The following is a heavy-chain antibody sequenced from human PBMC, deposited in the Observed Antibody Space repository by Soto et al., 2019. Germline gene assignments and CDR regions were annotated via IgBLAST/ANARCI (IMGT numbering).Heavy chain of an antibody. Sequence: ASVKVSCKTSGYTFNTYGISWVRQAPGQGLEWMGWISAYNGNTNYAQKLQGRVTMTTDTSTSTAYMELRSLRSDDTAVYYCARDYEGSGWYEVGYWGQGTLVTVSS. CDR3: ARDYEGSGWYEVGY. V-gene: IGHV1-18*04. CDR2: ISAYNGNT. D-gene: IGHD6-19*01. CDR1: GYTFNTYG. J-gene: IGHJ4*02.